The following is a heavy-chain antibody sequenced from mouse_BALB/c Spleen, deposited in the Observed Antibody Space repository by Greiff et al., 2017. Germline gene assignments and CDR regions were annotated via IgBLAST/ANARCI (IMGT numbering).Heavy chain of an antibody. D-gene: IGHD2-4*01. V-gene: IGHV5-6-5*01. CDR1: GFTFSSYA. Sequence: DVKLVESGGGLVKPGGSLKLSCAASGFTFSSYAMSWVRQTPEKRLEWVASISSGGSTYYPDSVKGRFTISRDNARNILYLQMSSLRSEDTAMYYCARGGDYDGFAYWGQGTLVTVSA. CDR2: ISSGGST. CDR3: ARGGDYDGFAY. J-gene: IGHJ3*01.